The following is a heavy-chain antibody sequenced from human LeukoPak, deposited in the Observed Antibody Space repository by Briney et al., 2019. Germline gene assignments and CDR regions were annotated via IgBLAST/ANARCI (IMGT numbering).Heavy chain of an antibody. Sequence: GGSLRLSRAASGFTFSSYAMSWVRQAPGKGLEWVSAISGSGGSTYYADSVKGRFTISRDNSKNTLYLQMNSLRAEDTAVYYCAKARTPAVFEYFQHWGQGTLVTVSS. CDR1: GFTFSSYA. CDR3: AKARTPAVFEYFQH. D-gene: IGHD1-14*01. V-gene: IGHV3-23*01. J-gene: IGHJ1*01. CDR2: ISGSGGST.